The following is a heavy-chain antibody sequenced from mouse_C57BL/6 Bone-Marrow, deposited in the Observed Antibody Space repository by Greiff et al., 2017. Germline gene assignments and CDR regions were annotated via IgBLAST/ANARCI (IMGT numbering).Heavy chain of an antibody. CDR3: ARHPSITTVVATPHSFDY. CDR1: GFTFSSYG. D-gene: IGHD1-1*01. J-gene: IGHJ2*01. CDR2: ISSGGSYT. V-gene: IGHV5-6*01. Sequence: EVMLVESGGDLVKPGGSLKLSCAASGFTFSSYGMSWVRQTPDKRLEWVATISSGGSYTYYPDSVKGRFTISRDNAKNTLYLQMSSLTSEDTAMYYCARHPSITTVVATPHSFDYWGQGTTLTVSS.